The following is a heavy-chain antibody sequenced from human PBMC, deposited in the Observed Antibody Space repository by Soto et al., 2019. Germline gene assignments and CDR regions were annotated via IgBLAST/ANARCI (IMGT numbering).Heavy chain of an antibody. D-gene: IGHD3-10*01. V-gene: IGHV4-39*01. Sequence: SDTLSLTFPVSGYSISSSIYSWVCIRQPPGKGLEWIGSIYYSGRTYYNPSLKSRVTISVDTSKNQFSLKLSSVTAADTAVYYCAKGGSGSYSNAFDIWGQGTMVT. CDR1: GYSISSSIYS. CDR2: IYYSGRT. J-gene: IGHJ3*02. CDR3: AKGGSGSYSNAFDI.